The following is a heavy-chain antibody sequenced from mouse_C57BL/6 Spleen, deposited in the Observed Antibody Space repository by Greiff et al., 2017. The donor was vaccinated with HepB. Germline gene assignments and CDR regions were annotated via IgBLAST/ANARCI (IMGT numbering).Heavy chain of an antibody. D-gene: IGHD1-1*01. J-gene: IGHJ2*01. CDR2: IDPSVSYT. V-gene: IGHV1-69*01. CDR3: ARSVYYGSSAYYFDY. CDR1: GYTFTSYW. Sequence: QVQLQQPGAELVMPGASVKLSCKASGYTFTSYWMHWVKQRPGQGLEWIGEIDPSVSYTNYNQKFKGKSTLTVDKSSSTAYMQLSSLTSEDSAVYYCARSVYYGSSAYYFDYWGQGTTLTVSS.